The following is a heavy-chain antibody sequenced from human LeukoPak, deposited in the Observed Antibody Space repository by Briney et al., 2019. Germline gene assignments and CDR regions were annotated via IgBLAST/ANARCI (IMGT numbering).Heavy chain of an antibody. D-gene: IGHD2-21*01. CDR1: GYTFTRYY. CDR2: INPNSGDT. Sequence: ASVKVSCKASGYTFTRYYMQWGRQAPGQGLEWMGWINPNSGDTKCAQKFQGRVTMTRDTSIGTAYMELSRLTSDDTAVYYCARSQIPDFWGQGTLVTVSS. V-gene: IGHV1-2*02. CDR3: ARSQIPDF. J-gene: IGHJ4*02.